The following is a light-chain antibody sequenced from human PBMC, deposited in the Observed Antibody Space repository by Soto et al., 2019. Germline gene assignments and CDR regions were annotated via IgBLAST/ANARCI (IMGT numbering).Light chain of an antibody. Sequence: DIQMTQSPSSLSASVGDRVTLTCRASQDISDLLAWYQQKPGRVPKLLIYAASTLQSGVPSRFSGSGSGTIFTLTISSLQPEDFATYFCQKYDSAPDTFGPGTKVDNK. CDR3: QKYDSAPDT. J-gene: IGKJ3*01. CDR1: QDISDL. CDR2: AAS. V-gene: IGKV1-27*01.